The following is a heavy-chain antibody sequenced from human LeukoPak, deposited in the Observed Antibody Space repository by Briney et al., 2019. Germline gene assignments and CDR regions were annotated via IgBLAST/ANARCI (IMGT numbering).Heavy chain of an antibody. CDR1: GYSFTSYW. J-gene: IGHJ6*03. V-gene: IGHV5-51*01. Sequence: PGESLKISCKGSGYSFTSYWIGWVRQMPGKGLEWMGIIYPGDSDTSYSPSFQGQVTISADKSISTAYLQWSSLKASDTAMYYCARLGESEDYYMDVWGKGTTVTVSS. D-gene: IGHD3-16*01. CDR2: IYPGDSDT. CDR3: ARLGESEDYYMDV.